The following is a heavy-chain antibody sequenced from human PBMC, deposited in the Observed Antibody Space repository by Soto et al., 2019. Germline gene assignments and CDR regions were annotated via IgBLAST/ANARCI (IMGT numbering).Heavy chain of an antibody. D-gene: IGHD2-2*01. CDR1: GFTFGDYA. V-gene: IGHV3-49*03. J-gene: IGHJ4*02. CDR3: TRGRYCSSTSCYPEFDY. CDR2: IRSKAYGGTT. Sequence: HPGGSLRLSCTASGFTFGDYAMSWFRQAPGKGLEWVGFIRSKAYGGTTEYAASVKGRFTISRDDSKSIAYLQMNSLKTEDTAVYYCTRGRYCSSTSCYPEFDYWGQGTLVTVSS.